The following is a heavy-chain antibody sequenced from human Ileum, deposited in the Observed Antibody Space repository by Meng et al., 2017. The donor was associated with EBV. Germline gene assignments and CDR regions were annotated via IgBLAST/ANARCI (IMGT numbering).Heavy chain of an antibody. D-gene: IGHD4-17*01. CDR3: ASGRDYAWHS. Sequence: VLLEGPGPGLVKPSGTLSLTCAVSGDSISSNNWWSWVRQPPGKGLEWIGEIYHSGSTNYNPSFKSRVTMSVDKSKNQISLNLSSVTAADTAVYYCASGRDYAWHSWGRGTLVTVSS. CDR1: GDSISSNNW. CDR2: IYHSGST. J-gene: IGHJ4*02. V-gene: IGHV4-4*02.